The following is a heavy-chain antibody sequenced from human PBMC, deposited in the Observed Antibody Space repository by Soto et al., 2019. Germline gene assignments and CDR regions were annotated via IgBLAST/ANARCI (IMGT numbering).Heavy chain of an antibody. CDR1: GFTFSSYG. D-gene: IGHD3-22*01. Sequence: QVQLVESGGGVVQPGRSLRLSCAASGFTFSSYGMHWVRQAPGKGLEWVAVIWYDGSNKYYADSVKGRFTISRDNSKNTLYLQMNSLRAEDTAVYYCATISSGPFDYWGQGTLVTVSS. V-gene: IGHV3-33*01. CDR2: IWYDGSNK. J-gene: IGHJ4*02. CDR3: ATISSGPFDY.